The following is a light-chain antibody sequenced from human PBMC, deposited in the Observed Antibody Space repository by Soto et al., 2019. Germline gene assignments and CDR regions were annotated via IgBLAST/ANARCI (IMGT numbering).Light chain of an antibody. J-gene: IGKJ2*01. V-gene: IGKV3-20*01. Sequence: EIVLTQSPGTLSLSPGERATLSCRASQSVTSGYLAWYQQKPGQAPRVLIFGASSRATGIPDRFIGSGSGTDFTLTISRLEPEDFVVYYCQQYGTSQEYTFGQGTKLEIK. CDR2: GAS. CDR1: QSVTSGY. CDR3: QQYGTSQEYT.